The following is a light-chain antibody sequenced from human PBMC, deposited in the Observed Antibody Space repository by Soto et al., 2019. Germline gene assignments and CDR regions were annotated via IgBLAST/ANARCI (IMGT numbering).Light chain of an antibody. CDR3: QQYDDYPLT. V-gene: IGKV1-27*01. J-gene: IGKJ4*01. CDR2: AAS. Sequence: DIQLTQSPSSLSASVGDRVTLTCRASQDISNYLAWYQQKPEKVPKLLIYAASTLQSGVPSRFSGSGSGTEFTLTISSLQPDDFATYYCQQYDDYPLTFGGGTKVDI. CDR1: QDISNY.